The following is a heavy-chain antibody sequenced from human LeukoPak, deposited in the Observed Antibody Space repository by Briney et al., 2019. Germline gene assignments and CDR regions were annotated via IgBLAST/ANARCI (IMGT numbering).Heavy chain of an antibody. CDR1: GFSLTTDGMC. D-gene: IGHD6-13*01. CDR3: ARASVLAAVGRGFDH. Sequence: SGPALVKPTQTLSLTCTFSGFSLTTDGMCVSWIRQAPGKALEWLARIDWDDDKYYSSTLETRLTISKDISKNQVVLTMTNMDSGDTGTYYCARASVLAAVGRGFDHWGQGILVTVSS. V-gene: IGHV2-70*11. CDR2: IDWDDDK. J-gene: IGHJ4*02.